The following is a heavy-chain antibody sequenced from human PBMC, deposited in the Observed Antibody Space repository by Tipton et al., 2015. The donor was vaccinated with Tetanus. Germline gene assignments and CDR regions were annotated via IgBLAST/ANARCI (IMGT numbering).Heavy chain of an antibody. D-gene: IGHD5-18*01. J-gene: IGHJ4*02. CDR1: GVTVSGNY. CDR3: AKEFQLARIRLFDS. CDR2: IYTGGSA. V-gene: IGHV3-53*01. Sequence: SGVTVSGNYMSWVRQAPGKGLEWVSVIYTGGSADYTDSVKGRFTISRDNSNNSLSLQMNSLRIDDTAVYYCAKEFQLARIRLFDSWGQGTQVTASS.